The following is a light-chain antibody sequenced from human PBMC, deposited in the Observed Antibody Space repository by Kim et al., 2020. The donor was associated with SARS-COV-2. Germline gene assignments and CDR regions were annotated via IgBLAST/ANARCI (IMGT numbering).Light chain of an antibody. Sequence: LSASVGDRVTITCRASQNISTYLNWYHQKPGKAPKLLIYATSNLQNGVPSRFSGSGSGTDFTHTISSLQPEDFAIYYCQQTYGTPTFGQGTKLEI. CDR3: QQTYGTPT. V-gene: IGKV1-39*01. CDR2: ATS. CDR1: QNISTY. J-gene: IGKJ2*01.